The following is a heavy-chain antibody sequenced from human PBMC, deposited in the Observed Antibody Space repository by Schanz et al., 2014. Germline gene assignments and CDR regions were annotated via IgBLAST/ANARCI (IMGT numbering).Heavy chain of an antibody. CDR3: AKGPCYYYYREV. CDR1: GFIFRSFG. V-gene: IGHV3-33*06. J-gene: IGHJ6*03. CDR2: IWSDGTNE. Sequence: QGQLVESGGGVVQPGKSLRLSCATSGFIFRSFGIHWVRQAPGKGLEWVAVIWSDGTNEYYADSVKGRFTISGDSSKYTVYLQMNSLRADDTAVYYCAKGPCYYYYREVWRNGTTVTVSS.